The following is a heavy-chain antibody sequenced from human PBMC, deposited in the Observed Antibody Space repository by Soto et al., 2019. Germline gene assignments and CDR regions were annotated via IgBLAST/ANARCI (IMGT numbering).Heavy chain of an antibody. V-gene: IGHV1-69*02. J-gene: IGHJ4*02. CDR3: ATSYGSGYRAFDY. CDR2: VNPILSMS. Sequence: QVQLVQSGAELKKPGSSVKVSCKASGDTFSFYTINWVRQAPGLGLEWMGRVNPILSMSNYAQKFQGRVTMTADKSTSTAYMGLRSLRSEDTAFYYCATSYGSGYRAFDYWGRGALVTVSS. D-gene: IGHD3-10*01. CDR1: GDTFSFYT.